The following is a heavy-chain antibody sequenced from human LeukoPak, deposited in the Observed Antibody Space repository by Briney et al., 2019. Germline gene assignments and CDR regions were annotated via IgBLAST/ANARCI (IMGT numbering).Heavy chain of an antibody. V-gene: IGHV1-2*02. CDR3: ARGRDIEMATHSTVPTYDY. J-gene: IGHJ4*02. Sequence: ASVKVSCKASGYTFTGYYLHWVRQAPGQGLEWMGWINPNSGGTSYAQQFQDRVTMTRDTSISTAYMELSSLRSDDTAVYYCARGRDIEMATHSTVPTYDYWGQGTLITVSS. CDR1: GYTFTGYY. D-gene: IGHD5-24*01. CDR2: INPNSGGT.